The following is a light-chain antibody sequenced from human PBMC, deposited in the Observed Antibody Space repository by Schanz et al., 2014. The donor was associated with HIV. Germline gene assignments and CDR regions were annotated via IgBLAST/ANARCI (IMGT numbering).Light chain of an antibody. CDR3: AAWGDSLDGWV. J-gene: IGLJ3*02. CDR1: TSDIGARFD. V-gene: IGLV1-40*01. CDR2: GND. Sequence: QAVLTQPPSVSGAPGQRVTISCTANTSDIGARFDVHWYQLLPGTAPKLLIYGNDNHPSGVPDRFSGSRSGTSASLAISGLQSADEADYYCAAWGDSLDGWVFGGGTKLTVL.